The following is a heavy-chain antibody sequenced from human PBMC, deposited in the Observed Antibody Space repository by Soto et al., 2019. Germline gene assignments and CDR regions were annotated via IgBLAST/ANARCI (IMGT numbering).Heavy chain of an antibody. CDR2: IYYSGRT. CDR1: GGSVSSGSYY. CDR3: ASGTGCTDGECSDYWYCDH. J-gene: IGHJ2*01. Sequence: QVQLQESGPGLVKPSETLSLTCTVSGGSVSSGSYYWSWIRQPPGKGLEWIGYIYYSGRTNYNPYLHSRATISVHKSKNQFSVVLSSVTAADSGVWCCASGTGCTDGECSDYWYCDHRGRSTL. V-gene: IGHV4-61*01. D-gene: IGHD2-8*01.